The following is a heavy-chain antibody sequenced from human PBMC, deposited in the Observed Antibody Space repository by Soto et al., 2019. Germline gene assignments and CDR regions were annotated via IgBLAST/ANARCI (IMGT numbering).Heavy chain of an antibody. Sequence: PGGSLRLSCAASGFTFSSYGMNWVRQAPGKGLEWVSVISSGRSYIYYADSVKGRFTISRDNAKNSLYLQMNSLRAEDTAVYYCARDELIGGDDYWGQGT. D-gene: IGHD3-10*01. CDR3: ARDELIGGDDY. V-gene: IGHV3-21*01. J-gene: IGHJ4*02. CDR1: GFTFSSYG. CDR2: ISSGRSYI.